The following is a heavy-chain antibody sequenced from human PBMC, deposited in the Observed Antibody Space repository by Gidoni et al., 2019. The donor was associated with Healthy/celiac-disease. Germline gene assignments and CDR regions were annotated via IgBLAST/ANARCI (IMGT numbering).Heavy chain of an antibody. Sequence: EVQLVESGGGLVQPGGSLRLPCAASGFPFRSYLMSGVRQAPGKGLEWVANIKQDGSEKYYVDSVKGRFTISRDNAKNSLYLQMNSLRAEDTAVYYCARDRGVVPAAIAYYYYYGMDVWGQGTTVTVSS. V-gene: IGHV3-7*01. J-gene: IGHJ6*02. D-gene: IGHD2-2*01. CDR2: IKQDGSEK. CDR3: ARDRGVVPAAIAYYYYYGMDV. CDR1: GFPFRSYL.